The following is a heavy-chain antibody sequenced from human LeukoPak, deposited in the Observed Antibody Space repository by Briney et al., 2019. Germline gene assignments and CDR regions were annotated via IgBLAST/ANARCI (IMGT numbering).Heavy chain of an antibody. CDR1: GGSISSSSYY. Sequence: SETLSLICTVSGGSISSSSYYWGWIRQPPGKGLEWIGSIYYSGSTYYNPSLKSRVTISVDTSKNQFSLKLSSVTAADTAVYYCVKMYSSSWKNWFDPWGQGTLVTVSS. J-gene: IGHJ5*02. V-gene: IGHV4-39*07. D-gene: IGHD6-13*01. CDR3: VKMYSSSWKNWFDP. CDR2: IYYSGST.